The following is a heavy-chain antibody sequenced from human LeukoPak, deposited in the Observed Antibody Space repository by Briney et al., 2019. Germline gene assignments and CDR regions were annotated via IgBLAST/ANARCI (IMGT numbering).Heavy chain of an antibody. CDR3: ARDAYDDASES. D-gene: IGHD3-3*01. V-gene: IGHV3-7*01. CDR2: LRPDGSDK. CDR1: GFTFSDYW. J-gene: IGHJ5*02. Sequence: PGGSLRLSCTGSGFTFSDYWMTWARQDPGKGLEWVANLRPDGSDKYYVDSVKGRFTISRDNAKKLVYLQMNSLRAEDTAVYYCARDAYDDASESWGQGTLVTVSS.